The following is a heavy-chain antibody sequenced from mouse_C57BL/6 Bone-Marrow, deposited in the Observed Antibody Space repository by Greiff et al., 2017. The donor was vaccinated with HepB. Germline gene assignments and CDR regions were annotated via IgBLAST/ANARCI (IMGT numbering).Heavy chain of an antibody. D-gene: IGHD1-1*01. CDR3: AREGIYYYGSSYVRVGMDY. V-gene: IGHV5-4*01. Sequence: DVQLVESGGGLVKPGGSLKLSCAASGFTFSSYAMSWVRQTPEKRLEWVATISDGGSYTYYPDNVKGRFTISRDNAKNNLYLQMSHLKSEDTAMYYCAREGIYYYGSSYVRVGMDYWGQGTSVTVSS. J-gene: IGHJ4*01. CDR2: ISDGGSYT. CDR1: GFTFSSYA.